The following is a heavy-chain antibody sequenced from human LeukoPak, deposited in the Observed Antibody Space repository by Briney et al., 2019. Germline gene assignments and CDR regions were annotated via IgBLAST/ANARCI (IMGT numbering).Heavy chain of an antibody. J-gene: IGHJ5*02. CDR3: ASMVRGVLRS. CDR1: GDSISSGDYF. D-gene: IGHD3-10*01. Sequence: NPSQTLSLTCTVSGDSISSGDYFWTWIRQPPGKGLEWIGYIYTSGNTYYNPSLKSRVTFAVETSKNQFSLRLSSVTAADTAVYYCASMVRGVLRSWGQGSLVTVSS. V-gene: IGHV4-30-4*01. CDR2: IYTSGNT.